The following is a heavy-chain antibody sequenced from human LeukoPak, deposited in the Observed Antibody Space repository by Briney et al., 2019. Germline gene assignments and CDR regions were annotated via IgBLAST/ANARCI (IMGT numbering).Heavy chain of an antibody. J-gene: IGHJ4*02. CDR2: ISSSSSTI. CDR1: GFTFSSYS. CDR3: ASIAAAGIRAIDY. D-gene: IGHD6-13*01. V-gene: IGHV3-48*01. Sequence: GGSLRLSCAASGFTFSSYSMNWVRQAPGKGLEWVSYISSSSSTIYYADSVKGRFTISRDNAKNSLYLQMNRLRAEDTAVYYCASIAAAGIRAIDYWGQGTLVTVSS.